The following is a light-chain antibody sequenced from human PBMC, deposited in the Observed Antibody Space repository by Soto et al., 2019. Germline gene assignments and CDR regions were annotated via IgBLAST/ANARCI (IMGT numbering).Light chain of an antibody. CDR3: NSQTSSGIRV. V-gene: IGLV2-11*01. Sequence: QSVLTQPRSVSGSPGQSVTISCTGTSSDVGTYDFVSRYQQHPGKAPRLMIFDVSERPSGVPDRFSGSKSGNTASLTISGLQAEDEADYYCNSQTSSGIRVFGTGTKLTVL. CDR1: SSDVGTYDF. CDR2: DVS. J-gene: IGLJ1*01.